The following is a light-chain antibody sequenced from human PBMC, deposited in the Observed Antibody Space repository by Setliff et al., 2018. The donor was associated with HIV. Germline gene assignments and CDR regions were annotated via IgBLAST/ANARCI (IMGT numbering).Light chain of an antibody. CDR1: VDDIASHY. J-gene: IGLJ3*02. V-gene: IGLV6-57*01. CDR3: QSYDSSTWV. CDR2: EDD. Sequence: NFMLTQPHSVSESPGKTATISCTRSVDDIASHYVQWYQQRPGSSPTTVIYEDDERPSGVPDRFSGSIDTSSNSASLTISGLKTEDEADYYCQSYDSSTWVFGGGTKVTVL.